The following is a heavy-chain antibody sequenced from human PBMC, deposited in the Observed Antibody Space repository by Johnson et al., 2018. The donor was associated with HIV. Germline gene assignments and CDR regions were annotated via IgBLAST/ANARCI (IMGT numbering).Heavy chain of an antibody. Sequence: QVQLVESGGGVVQPGRSLRLSCAASGFTFSSYGMHWVRQAPGKGLEWVAVIWYDGSNKYYADSVKGRFTISRENAKNSLYLQMNSLRAGDTAVYYCARGQRSSWYPVNAFDIWGQGTMVTVSS. J-gene: IGHJ3*02. CDR2: IWYDGSNK. CDR3: ARGQRSSWYPVNAFDI. CDR1: GFTFSSYG. D-gene: IGHD6-13*01. V-gene: IGHV3-33*01.